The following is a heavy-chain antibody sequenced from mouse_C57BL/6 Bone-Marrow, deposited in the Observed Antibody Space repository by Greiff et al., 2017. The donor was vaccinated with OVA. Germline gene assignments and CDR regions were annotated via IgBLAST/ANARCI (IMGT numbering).Heavy chain of an antibody. Sequence: VQLKESGAELVRPGTSVKMSCKASGYTFTNYWIGWAKQRPGHGLEWIGDIYPGGGYTNYNEKFKGKATLTADKSSSTAYMQFSSLTSEDSAIYYCARGWDGYYSAWFAYWGQGTLVTVSA. CDR2: IYPGGGYT. CDR3: ARGWDGYYSAWFAY. J-gene: IGHJ3*01. CDR1: GYTFTNYW. V-gene: IGHV1-63*01. D-gene: IGHD2-3*01.